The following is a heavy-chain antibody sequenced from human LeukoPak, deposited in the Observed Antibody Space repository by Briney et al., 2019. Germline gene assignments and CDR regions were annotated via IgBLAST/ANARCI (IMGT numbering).Heavy chain of an antibody. CDR2: INHSGST. V-gene: IGHV4-34*01. CDR3: ARCFDFWSVSWFDP. Sequence: PSETLSLTCAVYGGSFSGYYWSWIRQPPGKGLEWIGEINHSGSTNYNPSLKSRVTISVDTSKNQFSLKLSSVTAADTAVYYCARCFDFWSVSWFDPWGQGTLVTVSS. D-gene: IGHD3-3*01. J-gene: IGHJ5*02. CDR1: GGSFSGYY.